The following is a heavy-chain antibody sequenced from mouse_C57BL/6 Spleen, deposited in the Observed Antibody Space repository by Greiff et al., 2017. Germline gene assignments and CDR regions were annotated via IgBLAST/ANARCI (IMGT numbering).Heavy chain of an antibody. V-gene: IGHV5-17*01. CDR1: GFTFSDYG. J-gene: IGHJ4*01. CDR2: ISSGSSTI. CDR3: ARGYYGSRTWGYAMDY. Sequence: EVQLQQSGGGLVKPGGSLKLSCAASGFTFSDYGMHWVRQAPEKGLEWVAYISSGSSTIYYADTVKGRFTISRDNAKNTLFLQMTSLRSEDTAMYYCARGYYGSRTWGYAMDYWGQGTSVTVSS. D-gene: IGHD1-1*01.